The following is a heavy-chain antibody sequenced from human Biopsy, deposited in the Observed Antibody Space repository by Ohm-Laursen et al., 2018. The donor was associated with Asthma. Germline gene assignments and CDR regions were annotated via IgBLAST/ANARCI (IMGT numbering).Heavy chain of an antibody. Sequence: SLRLSCAAPGFTFSSYSMHWVRQAPGRGPEYVSFIATDGSNKFYADSVKGRFTVSGDNSKHTLYLHMTGLRADDTGVYYCVKDHSAGYYYFDDWGQGAQVTVSS. V-gene: IGHV3-64D*08. CDR1: GFTFSSYS. J-gene: IGHJ4*02. D-gene: IGHD2-21*01. CDR2: IATDGSNK. CDR3: VKDHSAGYYYFDD.